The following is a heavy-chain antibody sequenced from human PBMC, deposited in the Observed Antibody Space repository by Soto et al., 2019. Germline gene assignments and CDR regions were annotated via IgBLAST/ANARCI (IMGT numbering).Heavy chain of an antibody. J-gene: IGHJ5*02. Sequence: ASVKVSCKASGYTFTSYAMHWVRQAPGQRLEWMGWINAGNGNTKYSQKFQGRVTITRDTSASTAYMELSSLRSEDTAVYYCARDTRYQLLLSPSPQNWFDPWGQGTLVTVSS. CDR2: INAGNGNT. CDR3: ARDTRYQLLLSPSPQNWFDP. D-gene: IGHD2-2*01. V-gene: IGHV1-3*01. CDR1: GYTFTSYA.